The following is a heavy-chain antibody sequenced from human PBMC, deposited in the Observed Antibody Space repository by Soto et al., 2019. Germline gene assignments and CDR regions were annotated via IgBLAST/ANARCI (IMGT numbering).Heavy chain of an antibody. CDR2: IRSKAYGGTT. CDR3: TRDSVERIFGGVIIQTVDV. D-gene: IGHD3-3*01. Sequence: GGSLRLSCTASGFTFGDYAMSWFRQAPGKGLEWVGFIRSKAYGGTTEYAASVKGRFTISRDDSKSIAYLQMNSLKTEDTAVYYCTRDSVERIFGGVIIQTVDVWGQGTTVTVSS. V-gene: IGHV3-49*03. J-gene: IGHJ6*02. CDR1: GFTFGDYA.